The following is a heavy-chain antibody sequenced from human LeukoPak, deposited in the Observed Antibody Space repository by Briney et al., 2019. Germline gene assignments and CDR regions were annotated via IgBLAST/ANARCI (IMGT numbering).Heavy chain of an antibody. V-gene: IGHV4-34*01. D-gene: IGHD6-13*01. CDR1: GGSFSGYY. Sequence: SETLSLTCAVYGGSFSGYYWSWIRQPPGKGLEWIGEINHSGSTNYNPSLKSRVTISVDTSKNQFSLKLSSVTAADTAVYYCARLARRAAGYYWGQGTLVTVSS. CDR2: INHSGST. CDR3: ARLARRAAGYY. J-gene: IGHJ4*02.